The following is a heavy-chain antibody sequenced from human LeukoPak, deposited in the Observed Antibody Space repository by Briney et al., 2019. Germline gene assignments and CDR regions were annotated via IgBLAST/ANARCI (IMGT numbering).Heavy chain of an antibody. CDR3: AKGLSGGGQRGCFDY. D-gene: IGHD4-23*01. J-gene: IGHJ4*02. Sequence: PGGSLRPSCAASGFTFNRYGMHWVRQAPGKGLEWVAMIWFDGSNKNYVDSVKGRFTISRDNSKDTLYLQMNSLRAEDTAVYYCAKGLSGGGQRGCFDYWGQGTLVTVSS. CDR1: GFTFNRYG. CDR2: IWFDGSNK. V-gene: IGHV3-30*02.